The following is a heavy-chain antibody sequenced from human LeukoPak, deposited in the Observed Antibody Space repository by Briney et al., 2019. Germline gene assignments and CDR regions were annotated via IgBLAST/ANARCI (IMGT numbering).Heavy chain of an antibody. D-gene: IGHD4-23*01. CDR3: AGGTVGGFPRLDY. Sequence: SQTLSLTCTVSGGSISSGDYYWRWIRQPPGKGLEWIGYIYYSGSTYYNPSLKSRFTISVDTAKNQFSLKVSSVTAADTAVYYCAGGTVGGFPRLDYWGQGTLVTVSS. V-gene: IGHV4-30-4*01. CDR2: IYYSGST. J-gene: IGHJ4*02. CDR1: GGSISSGDYY.